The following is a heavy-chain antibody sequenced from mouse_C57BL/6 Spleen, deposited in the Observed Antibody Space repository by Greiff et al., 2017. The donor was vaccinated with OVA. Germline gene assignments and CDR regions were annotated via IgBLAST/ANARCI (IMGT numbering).Heavy chain of an antibody. CDR2: IDPGNGDT. V-gene: IGHV14-4*01. J-gene: IGHJ3*01. Sequence: EVQLQESGAELVRPGASVKLSCTASGFNIKDDYMHWVKQRPEQGLEWIGWIDPGNGDTEYASKFQGKATITADTSSNTAYLQLSSLTSEDTAVYYCTTGSYGAYWGQGTLVTVSA. CDR1: GFNIKDDY. D-gene: IGHD1-1*01. CDR3: TTGSYGAY.